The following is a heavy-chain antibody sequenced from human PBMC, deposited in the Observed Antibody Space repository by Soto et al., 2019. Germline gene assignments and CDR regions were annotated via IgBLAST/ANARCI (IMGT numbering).Heavy chain of an antibody. CDR2: IYWHDDK. D-gene: IGHD3-16*01. V-gene: IGHV2-5*01. Sequence: SGPTLVNPTQTLTLTCTFSGFSLSTPGVSVNWIRQPPVKAMEWLALIYWHDDKRDSPSLKSRLTITKDTSKNKVVLTMANMDPVDTATYYCAHRGGATVGLYYFDYWGQGAMVTVSS. CDR3: AHRGGATVGLYYFDY. CDR1: GFSLSTPGVS. J-gene: IGHJ4*02.